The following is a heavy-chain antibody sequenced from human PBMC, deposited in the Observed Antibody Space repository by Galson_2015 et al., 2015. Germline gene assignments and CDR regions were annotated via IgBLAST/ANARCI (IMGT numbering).Heavy chain of an antibody. D-gene: IGHD2-15*01. Sequence: SLRLSCAASGFTFSDYSMSWIRQAPGKGLEWVSYISSSGTTKYYADSVRGRFTISRDNAKNSLYLQMNSLRAEDAAVYYCARDTTVCCSGGDCYGFDYWGQGALVTVSS. CDR3: ARDTTVCCSGGDCYGFDY. V-gene: IGHV3-11*01. CDR2: ISSSGTTK. CDR1: GFTFSDYS. J-gene: IGHJ4*02.